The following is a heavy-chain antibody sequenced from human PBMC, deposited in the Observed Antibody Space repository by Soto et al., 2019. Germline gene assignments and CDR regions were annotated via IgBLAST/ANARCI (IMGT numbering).Heavy chain of an antibody. Sequence: ETLSLTCRVSGTSVSNYYWSWIRQPAGKGLEHIGRIYTSGSTSYNPSLKSRVTMSMDTSRTQIYLNLASVTAADTAVYYCARGGIQLSYAFDYWGQGILVTVSS. CDR1: GTSVSNYY. D-gene: IGHD5-18*01. CDR3: ARGGIQLSYAFDY. J-gene: IGHJ4*02. V-gene: IGHV4-4*07. CDR2: IYTSGST.